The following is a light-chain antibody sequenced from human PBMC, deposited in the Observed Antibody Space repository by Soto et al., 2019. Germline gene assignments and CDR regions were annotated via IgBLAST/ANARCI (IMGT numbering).Light chain of an antibody. CDR3: QQYGSSPQNT. V-gene: IGKV3-20*01. Sequence: EIVLTQSPGTLSLSPGERATLSCRASQGASNNYLAWYLQKPGQAPRLLIYGASNRATGIPDRFSGSGSGTDFTLTISRLEPEDFAVYYCQQYGSSPQNTFGQGTKLEIK. CDR2: GAS. J-gene: IGKJ2*01. CDR1: QGASNNY.